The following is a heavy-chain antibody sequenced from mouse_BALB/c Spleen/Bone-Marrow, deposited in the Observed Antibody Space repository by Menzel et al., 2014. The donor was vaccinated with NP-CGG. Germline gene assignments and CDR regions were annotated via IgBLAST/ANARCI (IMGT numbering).Heavy chain of an antibody. CDR1: GYAFSIYW. CDR3: ARGGISIDC. CDR2: IYPGDDDT. Sequence: QVQLQQSGAELVRPGSSVKISCKASGYAFSIYWINWVKQRPGQGLEWIGQIYPGDDDTDYNGKFKGKATLTADRSSSTAYMQLNSLTSEDSAVYFCARGGISIDCWGQGTTLTVSS. V-gene: IGHV1-80*01. J-gene: IGHJ2*01.